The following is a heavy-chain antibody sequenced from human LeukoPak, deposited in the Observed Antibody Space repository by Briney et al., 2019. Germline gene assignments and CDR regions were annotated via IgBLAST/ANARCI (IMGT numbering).Heavy chain of an antibody. CDR2: ITSSGSTI. CDR1: GFTLSSYE. J-gene: IGHJ4*02. CDR3: AKNDWSSSFYFDY. V-gene: IGHV3-48*03. D-gene: IGHD3-9*01. Sequence: PGGSLRLSCAASGFTLSSYEMNWVRQAPGKGLEWVSYITSSGSTIYYADSVKGRFTISRDSAKNSLYLQMNSLRAEDTAVYYCAKNDWSSSFYFDYWGQGTLVTVSS.